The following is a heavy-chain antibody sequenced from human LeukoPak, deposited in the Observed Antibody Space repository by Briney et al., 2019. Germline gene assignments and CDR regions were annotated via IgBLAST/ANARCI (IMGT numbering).Heavy chain of an antibody. D-gene: IGHD2-15*01. V-gene: IGHV3-23*01. CDR3: AKATLGSCSRARCYPFDY. CDR1: GFSFSSYA. CDR2: IIGSGANT. J-gene: IGHJ4*02. Sequence: GGSLRLSCEASGFSFSSYATNWVRQAPGKGLEWVSSIIGSGANTYFADSVKGRFTISRDNSKNTLYMQMNSLRAEDTAIYYCAKATLGSCSRARCYPFDYWGQGSLVNVSS.